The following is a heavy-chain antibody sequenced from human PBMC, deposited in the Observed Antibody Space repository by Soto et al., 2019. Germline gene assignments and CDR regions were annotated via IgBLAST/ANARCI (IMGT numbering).Heavy chain of an antibody. CDR1: GGSISSGGYY. D-gene: IGHD1-26*01. CDR3: ARSRSYYVEDFQK. Sequence: SETLSLTCTVSGGSISSGGYYWSWIRQHPGKGLGWIGYIYYSGLTSYNPSLKSRVTISRATSKNQFYLKLSSVTAADTAVYYCARSRSYYVEDFQKWGQGTLVTVSS. J-gene: IGHJ1*01. CDR2: IYYSGLT. V-gene: IGHV4-31*03.